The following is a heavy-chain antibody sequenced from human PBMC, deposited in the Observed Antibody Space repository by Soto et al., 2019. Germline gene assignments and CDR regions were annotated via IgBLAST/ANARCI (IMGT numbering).Heavy chain of an antibody. CDR3: ARPALVRHYYYGMDV. CDR2: IYYSGST. Sequence: SETLSLTCTVSGVSISSSSYYWGWIRQPPGKGLEWIGSIYYSGSTYYNPSLKSRVTISVDTSKNQFSLKLSSVTAADTAVYYCARPALVRHYYYGMDVWGQGTTVTVSS. CDR1: GVSISSSSYY. J-gene: IGHJ6*02. V-gene: IGHV4-39*01. D-gene: IGHD6-13*01.